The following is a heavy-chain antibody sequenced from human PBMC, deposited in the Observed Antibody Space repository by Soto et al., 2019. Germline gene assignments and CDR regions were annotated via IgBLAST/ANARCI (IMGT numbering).Heavy chain of an antibody. CDR2: VGPGGSPT. Sequence: EVQLLESGGGFVQPGGSLRLSCAASGFSFRDYAMAWVRQAPGKGLEWVSAVGPGGSPTYYADSVKGRFAISRDNSKNTLFLEMNRLRADDAATYYCAKTKQSVVSNLFFWDSWGQGALVTVSS. V-gene: IGHV3-23*01. CDR3: AKTKQSVVSNLFFWDS. J-gene: IGHJ4*02. D-gene: IGHD6-19*01. CDR1: GFSFRDYA.